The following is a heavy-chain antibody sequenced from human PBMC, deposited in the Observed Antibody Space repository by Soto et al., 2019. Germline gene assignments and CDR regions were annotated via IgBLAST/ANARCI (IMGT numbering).Heavy chain of an antibody. Sequence: QVQLVQSGAEVKKPGSSVKVSCKASGGTFSSYAISWERQAPGQGLEWMGGIIPIFGTAYYAQKFQGRVTITEDESTNTADMELSSLRSEDTAVYYCARDLHHSYGYHYYYGMDVWGQGTTVTVSS. J-gene: IGHJ6*02. CDR3: ARDLHHSYGYHYYYGMDV. CDR2: IIPIFGTA. CDR1: GGTFSSYA. D-gene: IGHD5-18*01. V-gene: IGHV1-69*19.